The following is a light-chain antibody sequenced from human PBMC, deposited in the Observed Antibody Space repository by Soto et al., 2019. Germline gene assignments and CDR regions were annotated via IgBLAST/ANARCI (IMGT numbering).Light chain of an antibody. Sequence: DIQMTQSPSSLSASVGDRVTITCRASQTISHYLNWYRQQPGKAPKLLIYAASNLQSGVPSRFSGSGSWTEFTLGINGLHPEDFATYFCEHSSSAPYTFGQGTRLEIK. CDR1: QTISHY. CDR3: EHSSSAPYT. CDR2: AAS. V-gene: IGKV1-39*01. J-gene: IGKJ2*01.